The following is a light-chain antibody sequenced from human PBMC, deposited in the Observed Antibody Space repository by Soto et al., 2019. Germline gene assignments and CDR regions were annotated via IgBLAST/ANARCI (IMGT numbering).Light chain of an antibody. J-gene: IGKJ1*01. CDR3: QPKYTRRRT. V-gene: IGKV1-39*01. Sequence: ASGGRRITITYGASQSISRYLNWYQQKPGKAPKILIYGASTLQSGVPSRLSVSETGTDVTLPRSRLHPEDFPTFYCQPKYTRRRTIGEGTKVDTK. CDR1: QSISRY. CDR2: GAS.